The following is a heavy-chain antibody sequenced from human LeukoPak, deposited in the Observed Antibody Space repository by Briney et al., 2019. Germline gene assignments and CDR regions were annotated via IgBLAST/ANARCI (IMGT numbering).Heavy chain of an antibody. CDR3: ARDRAGGGSSWFYFDY. Sequence: ASVKVSCKASGYTFTNYGISWVRQAPGEGLEWMGWISAYNGNTNYAQKLQGRVTMTTDTSTSIAYMELRRLRSDDTAVYYCARDRAGGGSSWFYFDYWDQGTLVTVSS. CDR2: ISAYNGNT. V-gene: IGHV1-18*01. D-gene: IGHD6-13*01. J-gene: IGHJ4*02. CDR1: GYTFTNYG.